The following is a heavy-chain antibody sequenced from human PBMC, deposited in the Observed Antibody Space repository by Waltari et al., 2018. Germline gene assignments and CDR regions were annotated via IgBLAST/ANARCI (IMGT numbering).Heavy chain of an antibody. CDR3: AGGGMATIRDY. Sequence: QVQLQESGPGLVKPSETLSLTCTVSGGSLSSCYWSWIRQPPGPGLEWMGCIDYSGSTNYNTSLKSRVTISVDTSKNQFSLKLSSVTAADTAVYDCAGGGMATIRDYWGQGTLVTVSS. V-gene: IGHV4-59*01. D-gene: IGHD5-12*01. CDR1: GGSLSSCY. J-gene: IGHJ4*02. CDR2: IDYSGST.